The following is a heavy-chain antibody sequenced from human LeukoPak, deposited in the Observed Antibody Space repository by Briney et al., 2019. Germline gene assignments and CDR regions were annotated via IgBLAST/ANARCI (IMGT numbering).Heavy chain of an antibody. Sequence: GGSLRLSCAASGFTFSNYWMSWVRQAPGKGLEWVANIKQDGSAKYYVDSVTGRFTISRDSAKNSLYLQMNSLRAEDTAVYYCARGYGGNSASWGQGTLVTVSS. CDR1: GFTFSNYW. CDR2: IKQDGSAK. V-gene: IGHV3-7*04. CDR3: ARGYGGNSAS. D-gene: IGHD4-23*01. J-gene: IGHJ5*02.